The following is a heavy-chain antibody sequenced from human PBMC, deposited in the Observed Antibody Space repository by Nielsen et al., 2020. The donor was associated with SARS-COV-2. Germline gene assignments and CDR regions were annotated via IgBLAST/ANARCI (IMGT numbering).Heavy chain of an antibody. CDR2: IYPGDSDT. D-gene: IGHD3-10*01. Sequence: GGSLRLSCKTSGYTFNTYWIGWVRQMPGKGLEWMGIIYPGDSDTRYSPSFEGQVTISADKSISTTYLQWRSLKASDTAMYYCAREGRDDSGTERRGMDVWGRGTTVTVSS. CDR1: GYTFNTYW. J-gene: IGHJ6*02. V-gene: IGHV5-51*01. CDR3: AREGRDDSGTERRGMDV.